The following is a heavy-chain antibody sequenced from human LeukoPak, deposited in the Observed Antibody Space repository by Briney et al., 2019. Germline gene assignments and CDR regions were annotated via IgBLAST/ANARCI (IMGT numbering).Heavy chain of an antibody. V-gene: IGHV3-30*02. Sequence: GGSLRLSCAASGFTFNIYGMHWVRQAPGRGLEWVAFIRYDGNNKYYADSVKGRFTISRDNSKNTLYLQMNSLRAEDTAVYYCAKEGDSYGDKLLNQLGMDVWGKGTTVTVSS. CDR1: GFTFNIYG. D-gene: IGHD5-18*01. CDR2: IRYDGNNK. J-gene: IGHJ6*04. CDR3: AKEGDSYGDKLLNQLGMDV.